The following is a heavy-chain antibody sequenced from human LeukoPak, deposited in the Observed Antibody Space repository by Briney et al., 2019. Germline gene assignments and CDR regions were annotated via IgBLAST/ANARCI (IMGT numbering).Heavy chain of an antibody. V-gene: IGHV3-23*01. D-gene: IGHD3-10*01. Sequence: GGSLRLSCAASGFTFSSYAMRWVRQTPGEGLEWVSGISATGGSTDYADSVKGRFTISRDNSKNTLYLQMNSLRAEDTAVYYCAKSGGIMIRGVHYWGQGTLVTVSS. CDR2: ISATGGST. J-gene: IGHJ4*02. CDR3: AKSGGIMIRGVHY. CDR1: GFTFSSYA.